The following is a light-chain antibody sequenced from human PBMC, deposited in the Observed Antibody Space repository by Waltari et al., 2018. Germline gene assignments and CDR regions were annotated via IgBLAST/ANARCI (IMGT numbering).Light chain of an antibody. CDR2: WAS. CDR1: QSILCENNNKNY. Sequence: DSVMTQSPDSLAVSLGERATINCTSSQSILCENNNKNYLGWYQQKAGQPPELLIYWASSRESGVPGRFSGSGYETDFTLTITNLQAEDVAVYYCQQYYGNPRTFGQGTTVEIK. CDR3: QQYYGNPRT. V-gene: IGKV4-1*01. J-gene: IGKJ1*01.